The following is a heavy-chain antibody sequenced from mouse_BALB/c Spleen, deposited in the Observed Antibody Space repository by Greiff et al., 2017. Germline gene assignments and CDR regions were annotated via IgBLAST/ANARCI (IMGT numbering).Heavy chain of an antibody. V-gene: IGHV5-9-3*01. CDR1: GFTFSSYA. J-gene: IGHJ3*01. CDR2: ISSGGSYT. Sequence: EVQVVESGGGLVKPGGSLKLSCAASGFTFSSYAMSWVRQTPEKRLEWVATISSGGSYTYYPDSVKGRFTISRDNAKNTLYLQMSSLRSEDTAMYYCATSTMITTGFAYWGQGTLVTVSA. CDR3: ATSTMITTGFAY. D-gene: IGHD2-4*01.